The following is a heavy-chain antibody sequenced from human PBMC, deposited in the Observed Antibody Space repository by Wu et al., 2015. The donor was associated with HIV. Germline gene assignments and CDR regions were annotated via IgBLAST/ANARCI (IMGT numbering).Heavy chain of an antibody. CDR2: INPNSGGT. CDR1: GYTFSGYS. V-gene: IGHV1-2*02. Sequence: QVQLVQSGAEVKKPGASVKVSCKASGYTFSGYSMHWVRQAPGQGLEWMGWINPNSGGTNYAQKFQGRVTMTRDTSISTAYMELSRLRSDDTAVYYCARESSGFYYYYYYYMDVWGQRDHGHRLL. D-gene: IGHD3-22*01. CDR3: ARESSGFYYYYYYYMDV. J-gene: IGHJ6*03.